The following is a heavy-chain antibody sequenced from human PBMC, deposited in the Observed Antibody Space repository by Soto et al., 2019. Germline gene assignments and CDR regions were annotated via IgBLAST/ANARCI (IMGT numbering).Heavy chain of an antibody. J-gene: IGHJ4*02. D-gene: IGHD5-12*01. Sequence: QVQLVQSGAEVKKPGASVKVSCKASGYTFTSYDINWARQATGQGLEWMGWMNPNSGNTGYAQKVQGRVTMTTDTPIRSAYMELSSPRSQDTAAYYCAREVEYRRLAYWGKGTLVIVSS. CDR1: GYTFTSYD. CDR3: AREVEYRRLAY. V-gene: IGHV1-8*01. CDR2: MNPNSGNT.